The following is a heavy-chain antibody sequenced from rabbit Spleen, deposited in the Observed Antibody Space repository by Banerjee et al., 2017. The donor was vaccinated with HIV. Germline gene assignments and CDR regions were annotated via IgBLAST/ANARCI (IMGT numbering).Heavy chain of an antibody. J-gene: IGHJ4*01. D-gene: IGHD4-1*01. CDR1: GVYFSDREV. Sequence: QEQLVESGGGRVKTEGALTLSCKDSGVYFSDREVRCWVCQAPGKGLEWIACINSATGKPVYATWAKGRFTISRTSSTTVTLQMTILTAADTATYFCARDLAGVIGWNFYLLGPGTLVTVS. CDR2: INSATGKP. V-gene: IGHV1S45*01. CDR3: ARDLAGVIGWNFYL.